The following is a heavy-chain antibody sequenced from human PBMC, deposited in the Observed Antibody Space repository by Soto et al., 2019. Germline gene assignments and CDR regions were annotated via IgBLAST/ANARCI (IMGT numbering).Heavy chain of an antibody. J-gene: IGHJ5*02. CDR2: ISGSGGST. Sequence: GGSLRLSCAASGFTFSSYAMSWVRQAPGKRLKWVSAISGSGGSTYYADSVKGRFTISRDNSKNTLYLQMNSLRAEDTAVYYCAKDRLPTQDIVVVPAAPTGNWFDPWGQGTLVTVSS. V-gene: IGHV3-23*01. CDR1: GFTFSSYA. CDR3: AKDRLPTQDIVVVPAAPTGNWFDP. D-gene: IGHD2-2*01.